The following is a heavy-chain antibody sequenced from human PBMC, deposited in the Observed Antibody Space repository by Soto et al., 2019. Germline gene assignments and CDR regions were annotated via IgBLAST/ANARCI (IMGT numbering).Heavy chain of an antibody. CDR1: GFTFSSYG. J-gene: IGHJ5*02. CDR2: ISYDGSNK. D-gene: IGHD6-13*01. Sequence: QVQLVESGGGVVQPGRSLRLSCAASGFTFSSYGMHWVRQAPGKGLEWVAVISYDGSNKYYADSVKGRFTISRDNSKNTLYLQMNSLRAEDTAVYYCAKDLVGRSSSWYNNWFDPWGQGTLVTVSS. CDR3: AKDLVGRSSSWYNNWFDP. V-gene: IGHV3-30*18.